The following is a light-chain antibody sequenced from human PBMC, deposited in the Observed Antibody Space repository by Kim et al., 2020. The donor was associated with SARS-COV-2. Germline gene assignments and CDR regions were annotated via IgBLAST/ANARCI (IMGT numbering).Light chain of an antibody. CDR1: QNVNSD. CDR3: QHYYTWPFT. V-gene: IGKV3-15*01. CDR2: DAS. Sequence: VSSGESATLSCRASQNVNSDLAWYQQKPGQAPRLLIYDASTRSPGLPDRFSGSGSGREFTLTISSLQSEDFAVYYCQHYYTWPFTFGQGTKLEI. J-gene: IGKJ2*01.